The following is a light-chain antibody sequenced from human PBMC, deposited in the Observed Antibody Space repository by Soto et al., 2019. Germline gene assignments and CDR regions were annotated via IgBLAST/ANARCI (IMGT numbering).Light chain of an antibody. CDR3: ATWDDRLNGLI. CDR2: SNN. V-gene: IGLV1-44*01. CDR1: SSNFNTNT. J-gene: IGLJ2*01. Sequence: QSVLTQPPSAYGTPGQRVTISCSGGSSNFNTNTVSWYQQLPGVAPRLLIYSNNQRPSGAPDRFSGSKSGTSASLAISGLQSEDYGTYHCATWDDRLNGLIFGGGTKLTVL.